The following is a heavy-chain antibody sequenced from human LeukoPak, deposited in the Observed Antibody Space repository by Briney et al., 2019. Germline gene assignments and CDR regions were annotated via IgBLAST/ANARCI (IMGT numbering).Heavy chain of an antibody. CDR2: IDYSGST. J-gene: IGHJ4*02. Sequence: SETLSLTCTVSGDSISTYYWTWIRQPPGKGLEWIGYIDYSGSTNYNPSLESRVTISVDRSKNQFSLKLSSVTAADTAVYYCARTPEAAPRTNFDYWGQGTLVTVSS. D-gene: IGHD6-13*01. CDR1: GDSISTYY. CDR3: ARTPEAAPRTNFDY. V-gene: IGHV4-59*12.